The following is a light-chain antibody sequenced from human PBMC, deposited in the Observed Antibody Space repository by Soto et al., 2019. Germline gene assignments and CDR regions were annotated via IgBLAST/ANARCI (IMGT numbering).Light chain of an antibody. J-gene: IGKJ5*01. Sequence: EFVLTKSPGTLSLYPRERATLSCRASQSVSTSYLAWYQQKPGQAPRLLVYGASSRATGIPDRFSGSGSGTEFTLTISSLQPEDFATYYCQQHGQWPITFGQGTRLEIK. CDR1: QSVSTSY. V-gene: IGKV3-20*01. CDR2: GAS. CDR3: QQHGQWPIT.